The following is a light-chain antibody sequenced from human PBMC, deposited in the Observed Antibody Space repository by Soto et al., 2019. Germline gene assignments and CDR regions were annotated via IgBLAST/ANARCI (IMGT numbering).Light chain of an antibody. CDR3: QSYDSSNPV. CDR1: SGSIASNY. V-gene: IGLV6-57*02. CDR2: EDN. Sequence: NFMLTQPHSVSESPGKTVTISCTGSSGSIASNYVQWYQQRPGSAPTTVIYEDNQRPSGVPDRFSGSIDSSSNSASLTISGLKTEDEADYYCQSYDSSNPVFGGGTPLTVL. J-gene: IGLJ7*01.